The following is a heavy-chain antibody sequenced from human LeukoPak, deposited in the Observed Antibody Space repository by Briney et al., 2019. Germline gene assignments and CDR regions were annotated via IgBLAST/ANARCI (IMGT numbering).Heavy chain of an antibody. J-gene: IGHJ4*02. V-gene: IGHV3-33*01. CDR3: ARDPDSSGWYYFDY. Sequence: GGSLRLSCAASGFTFSSYGMHWVRQAPGKGLEWVAVIWYDGSNKYYADSVKDRFTISRDNSKNTLYLQMNSLRAEDTAVYYCARDPDSSGWYYFDYWGQGTLVTVSS. D-gene: IGHD6-19*01. CDR2: IWYDGSNK. CDR1: GFTFSSYG.